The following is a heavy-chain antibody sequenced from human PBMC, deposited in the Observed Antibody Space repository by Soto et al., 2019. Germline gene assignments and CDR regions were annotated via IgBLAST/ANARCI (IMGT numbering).Heavy chain of an antibody. V-gene: IGHV1-69*04. CDR3: ARDGILSSSSPAFDI. Sequence: SVKVSCKASGGTFSIYTISWVRQAPGQGLEWMGRIIPILGIANYAQKFQGRVTITADKSTSTAYMELSSLRSEDTAVYYCARDGILSSSSPAFDIWGQGTMVTVSS. D-gene: IGHD6-6*01. CDR2: IIPILGIA. CDR1: GGTFSIYT. J-gene: IGHJ3*02.